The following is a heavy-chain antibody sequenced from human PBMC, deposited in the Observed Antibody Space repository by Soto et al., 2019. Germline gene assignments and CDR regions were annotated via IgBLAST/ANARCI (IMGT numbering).Heavy chain of an antibody. J-gene: IGHJ4*02. Sequence: ASVKDSCKGFGYSFMKYGINWVRQAPGQGLEWVGWISPYSGYTHSAQKFHGRLTLTTDTAASTAYMELRILRSADTALYYCAREDSVLIPAAQPSRFDAWGQGTMVTVSS. CDR3: AREDSVLIPAAQPSRFDA. CDR2: ISPYSGYT. V-gene: IGHV1-18*01. D-gene: IGHD2-2*01. CDR1: GYSFMKYG.